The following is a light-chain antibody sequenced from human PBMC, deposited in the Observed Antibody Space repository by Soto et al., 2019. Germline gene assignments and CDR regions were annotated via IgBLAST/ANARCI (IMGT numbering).Light chain of an antibody. CDR3: QQYGSSPWT. J-gene: IGKJ1*01. V-gene: IGKV3-20*01. Sequence: EIVLTQSPGPLSLSPGERATLSCRASQSVSSSYLAWYQQKPGQAPRLIMYGASSRATGIPDRFSGSWSGADFTLTVSRLEPEDVAVYYCQQYGSSPWTFGQGTKVDIK. CDR1: QSVSSSY. CDR2: GAS.